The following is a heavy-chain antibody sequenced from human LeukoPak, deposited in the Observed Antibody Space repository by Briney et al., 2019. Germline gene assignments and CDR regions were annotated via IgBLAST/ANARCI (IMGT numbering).Heavy chain of an antibody. CDR3: ARVDGSPDY. CDR2: INPNSGHR. Sequence: GASVKVSCKASGYTFTTLDINWVRQATGQGLEWMGWINPNSGHRGYAQKFQGRVTITRDTSISTAYMELSSLRSEDTAVYYCARVDGSPDYWGQGTLVTVSS. J-gene: IGHJ4*02. V-gene: IGHV1-8*03. D-gene: IGHD2-15*01. CDR1: GYTFTTLD.